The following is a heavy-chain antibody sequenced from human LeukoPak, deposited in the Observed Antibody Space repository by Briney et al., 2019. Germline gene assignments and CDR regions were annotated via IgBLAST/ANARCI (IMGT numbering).Heavy chain of an antibody. CDR2: ISSSSTI. J-gene: IGHJ4*02. D-gene: IGHD6-13*01. Sequence: GGSLRLSCAASGFTFSSYSMNWVRQAPGKGLEWVSYISSSSTIYYADSVKGRFTISRDNAKNSLYLQMNSLRAEDTAVYYCARGYGPTSSYPAAAGLLWGQGTLVTVSS. V-gene: IGHV3-48*04. CDR1: GFTFSSYS. CDR3: ARGYGPTSSYPAAAGLL.